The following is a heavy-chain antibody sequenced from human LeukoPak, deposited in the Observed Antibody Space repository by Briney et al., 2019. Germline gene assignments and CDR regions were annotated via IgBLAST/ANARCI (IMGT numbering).Heavy chain of an antibody. D-gene: IGHD3-16*01. CDR3: ARRNVLAEGEAFDI. Sequence: SETLSLTCAVYGGSFSGYYWSWIRQPPGKGLEWIGEINHSGSTNYNPSLKSRVTISVDTSKNQFSLKLSSVTAADTAVYYCARRNVLAEGEAFDIWGQGTLVTVSS. V-gene: IGHV4-34*01. CDR1: GGSFSGYY. CDR2: INHSGST. J-gene: IGHJ3*02.